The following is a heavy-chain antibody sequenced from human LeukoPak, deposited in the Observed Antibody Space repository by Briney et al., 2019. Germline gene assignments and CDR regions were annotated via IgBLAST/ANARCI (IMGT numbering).Heavy chain of an antibody. Sequence: APVKVSCKASGYTFTSYDINWVRQATGQGLEWMGWINPNSGGTNYAQKFQGWVTMTRDTSISTAYMELSRLRSDDTAVYYCARTTYSSSSFDYWGQGTLVTVSS. D-gene: IGHD6-13*01. CDR1: GYTFTSYD. CDR2: INPNSGGT. CDR3: ARTTYSSSSFDY. V-gene: IGHV1-2*04. J-gene: IGHJ4*02.